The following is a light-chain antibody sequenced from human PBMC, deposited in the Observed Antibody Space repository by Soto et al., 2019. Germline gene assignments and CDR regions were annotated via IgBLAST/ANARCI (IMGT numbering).Light chain of an antibody. CDR1: QSVLYNSNNKNY. V-gene: IGKV4-1*01. CDR2: WAS. J-gene: IGKJ2*01. Sequence: DIVMTQSPDSLAVSLGERATINCKSSQSVLYNSNNKNYLAWYQQKPGQSPKMLISWASTRDFGVPDRFSGSGSGTDFTLTISSLQAEDVAVYYCQQYYSSPLTFGQGTKLEI. CDR3: QQYYSSPLT.